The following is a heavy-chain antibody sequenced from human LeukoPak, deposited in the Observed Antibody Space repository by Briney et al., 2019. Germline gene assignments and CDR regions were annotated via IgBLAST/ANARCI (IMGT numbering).Heavy chain of an antibody. Sequence: GGSLRLSCAASGFTFSSYGMHWVRQAPGKGLEWVAVISYDGSNKYYADSVKGRFTISRDNSKSTLYLQMNSLRAEDTAVYYCANRGSRFDFDYWGQGTLVTVPS. J-gene: IGHJ4*02. CDR1: GFTFSSYG. CDR3: ANRGSRFDFDY. CDR2: ISYDGSNK. D-gene: IGHD1-26*01. V-gene: IGHV3-30*18.